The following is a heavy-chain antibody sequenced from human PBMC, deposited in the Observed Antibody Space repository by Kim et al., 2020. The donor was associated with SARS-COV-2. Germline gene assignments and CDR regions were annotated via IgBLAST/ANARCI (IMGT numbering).Heavy chain of an antibody. V-gene: IGHV1-2*02. CDR2: INPNSGGT. D-gene: IGHD6-13*01. Sequence: ASVKVSCKASGYTFTGYYMHWVRQAPGQGLEWMGWINPNSGGTNYAQKFQGRVTMTRDTSISTAYMELSRLKSDDTAVYYCAREKQQGYIAAAGDFDYWGQGTLVTVSS. CDR1: GYTFTGYY. CDR3: AREKQQGYIAAAGDFDY. J-gene: IGHJ4*02.